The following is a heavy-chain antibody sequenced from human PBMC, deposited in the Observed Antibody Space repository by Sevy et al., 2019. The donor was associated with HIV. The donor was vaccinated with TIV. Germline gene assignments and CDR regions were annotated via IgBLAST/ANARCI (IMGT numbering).Heavy chain of an antibody. V-gene: IGHV1-24*01. D-gene: IGHD3-22*01. CDR2: FDPEDGET. CDR3: ATTKDYYENSGCPFDY. CDR1: GYTLTKLS. Sequence: ASVKVSCKVSGYTLTKLSMNWVRQAPGKGLEWMGSFDPEDGETLYAQKLQGRVIMTEDTSTDTAYMEVNSLRSEDTAVSYCATTKDYYENSGCPFDYWGQGTLVTVSS. J-gene: IGHJ4*02.